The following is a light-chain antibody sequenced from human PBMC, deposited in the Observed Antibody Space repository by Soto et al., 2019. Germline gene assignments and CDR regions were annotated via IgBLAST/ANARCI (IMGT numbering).Light chain of an antibody. J-gene: IGLJ1*01. V-gene: IGLV2-14*01. CDR3: CSRTSIITYI. CDR1: SSDIGGYNY. CDR2: EVS. Sequence: QSVLSQPASVSGFPGQSITISCTGTSSDIGGYNYVSWYQHHPGEAPKLIIYEVSNRPSGVSNRFSGSKSANTASLTISGLQADDEADYYCCSRTSIITYIFGSGTKLTVL.